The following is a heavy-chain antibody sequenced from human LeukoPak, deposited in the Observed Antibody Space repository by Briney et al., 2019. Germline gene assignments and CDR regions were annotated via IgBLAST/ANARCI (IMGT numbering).Heavy chain of an antibody. J-gene: IGHJ1*01. CDR1: GFTFSSYG. Sequence: GGSLRLSCAASGFTFSSYGMHWVRQAPGKGLEWVAVIWNDGGNEYYADSVKGRFTISRDNSKKMLYLQMNSLRAEDTAVYYCARGPIVAVVGPTSFQHWGQGTLVTVSS. CDR3: ARGPIVAVVGPTSFQH. V-gene: IGHV3-33*01. D-gene: IGHD1-26*01. CDR2: IWNDGGNE.